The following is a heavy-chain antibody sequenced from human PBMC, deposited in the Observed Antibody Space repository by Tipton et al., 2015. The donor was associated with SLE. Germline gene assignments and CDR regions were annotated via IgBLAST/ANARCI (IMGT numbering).Heavy chain of an antibody. CDR2: IYNSGIT. D-gene: IGHD2-15*01. Sequence: TLSLTCTVSGDSFSSDSSSWNWVRQPAGKGLEWIGLIYNSGITNYNPSLQSRVTLSVGMSKNQFSLRLSSVTAADTGVYYCVKSVVVVSPRDYYYYMGVWGKGTTVTVSS. V-gene: IGHV4-61*02. J-gene: IGHJ6*03. CDR3: VKSVVVVSPRDYYYYMGV. CDR1: GDSFSSDSSS.